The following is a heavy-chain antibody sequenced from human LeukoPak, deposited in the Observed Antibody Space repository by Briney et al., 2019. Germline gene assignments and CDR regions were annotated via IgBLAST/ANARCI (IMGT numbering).Heavy chain of an antibody. Sequence: GGSLRLSCAASGFTVSSNYMNWVRQAPGKGLEWVSVIYGGGNIYYADSVKGRFTISRDNAKNSLYLQMNSLRDEDTAVYYCARGIWGSSYYFDYWGQGTLVTVSS. CDR2: IYGGGNI. D-gene: IGHD7-27*01. CDR3: ARGIWGSSYYFDY. V-gene: IGHV3-53*01. J-gene: IGHJ4*02. CDR1: GFTVSSNY.